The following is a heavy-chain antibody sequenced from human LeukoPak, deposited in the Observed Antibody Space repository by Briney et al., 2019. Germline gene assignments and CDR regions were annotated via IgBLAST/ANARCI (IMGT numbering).Heavy chain of an antibody. CDR1: GGSISSYY. CDR2: IYYSGST. V-gene: IGHV4-59*01. CDR3: ARAAETSRVTMVRGVYLHFDY. D-gene: IGHD3-10*01. J-gene: IGHJ4*02. Sequence: KPSGTLSLTCTVSGGSISSYYWSWIRQPPGKGLEWIGYIYYSGSTNYNPSLKSRVTISVDTSKNQFSLKLSSVTAADTAVYYCARAAETSRVTMVRGVYLHFDYWGQGTLVTVSS.